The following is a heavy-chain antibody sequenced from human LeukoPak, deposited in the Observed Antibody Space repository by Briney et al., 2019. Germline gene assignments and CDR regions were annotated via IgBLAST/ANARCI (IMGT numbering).Heavy chain of an antibody. D-gene: IGHD3-22*01. J-gene: IGHJ6*02. Sequence: PSETLSLTCTVSGGSISSYYWSWIRQPPGKGLEWIGYIYYSGSTNYNPSLKSRVTISVDTSKNQFSLKLSSVTAADTAVYYCARDRSDSRGNYYGMDVWGQGTTVTVSS. CDR1: GGSISSYY. V-gene: IGHV4-59*01. CDR3: ARDRSDSRGNYYGMDV. CDR2: IYYSGST.